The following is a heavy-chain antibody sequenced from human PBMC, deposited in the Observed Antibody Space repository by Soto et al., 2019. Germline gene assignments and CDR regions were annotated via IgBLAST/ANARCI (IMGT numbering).Heavy chain of an antibody. V-gene: IGHV1-69*06. Sequence: SVKVSCKXSGGTFSSYAISWVRQAPGQGLEWMGGIIPIFGTANYAQKFQGRVTITADKSTSTAYMELSSLRSEDTAVYYCQVVGGVIVTSFDYWGQGTLVTVSS. CDR2: IIPIFGTA. D-gene: IGHD3-16*02. J-gene: IGHJ4*02. CDR3: QVVGGVIVTSFDY. CDR1: GGTFSSYA.